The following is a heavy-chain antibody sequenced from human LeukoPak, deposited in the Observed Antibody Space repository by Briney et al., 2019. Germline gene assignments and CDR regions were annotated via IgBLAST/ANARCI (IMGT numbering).Heavy chain of an antibody. CDR1: GFTFSSYA. D-gene: IGHD5-24*01. J-gene: IGHJ6*02. V-gene: IGHV3-30-3*01. CDR3: ARDVEMATTYYYYGMDV. CDR2: ISYGGSNK. Sequence: GRSLRLSCAASGFTFSSYAMHWVRQAPGKGLEWVAVISYGGSNKYYADSVKGRFTISRDNSKNTLYLQMNSLRAEDTAVYYCARDVEMATTYYYYGMDVWGQGTTVTVSS.